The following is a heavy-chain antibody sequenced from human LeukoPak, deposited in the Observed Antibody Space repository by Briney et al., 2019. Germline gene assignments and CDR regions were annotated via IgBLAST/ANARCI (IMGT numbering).Heavy chain of an antibody. V-gene: IGHV3-23*01. CDR2: ISSTGGTT. Sequence: GGSLRLSCAASGFTFSNYAMSWVRQAPGKGLEWVSSISSTGGTTYYADSVKGRFTISRDNAKNSLYLQMNSLRAEDTAVYYCARDSGNYLDAFDIWGQGTMVTVSS. CDR3: ARDSGNYLDAFDI. CDR1: GFTFSNYA. J-gene: IGHJ3*02. D-gene: IGHD1-7*01.